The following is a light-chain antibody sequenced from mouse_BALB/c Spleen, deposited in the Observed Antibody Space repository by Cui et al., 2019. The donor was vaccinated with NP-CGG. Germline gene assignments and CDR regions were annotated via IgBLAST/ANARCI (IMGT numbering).Light chain of an antibody. CDR2: GTN. J-gene: IGLJ1*01. V-gene: IGLV1*01. Sequence: QAVVTQQSPPTTSPGENVTLTCRSSTGAVTTSNYANWVQEKPEHLFTGLIGGTNNRAPGVPARFSGSLIGDRAALTITGAQTEDEAIYFCSLWYSNHWVFGGGTKLTVL. CDR1: TGAVTTSNY. CDR3: SLWYSNHWV.